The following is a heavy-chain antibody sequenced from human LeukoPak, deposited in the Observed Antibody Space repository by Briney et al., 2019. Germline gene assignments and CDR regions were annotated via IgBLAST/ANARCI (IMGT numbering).Heavy chain of an antibody. CDR2: IKQDGSEK. Sequence: GGSLRLSCAASGFTFSSYWMSWVRQAPGKGLEWVANIKQDGSEKYYVDSVKDRFTISRDNAKNSLYLQMNSLRAEDTAVYYCARDIAVAGTKGDYWGQGTLVTVSS. CDR1: GFTFSSYW. J-gene: IGHJ4*02. V-gene: IGHV3-7*01. CDR3: ARDIAVAGTKGDY. D-gene: IGHD6-19*01.